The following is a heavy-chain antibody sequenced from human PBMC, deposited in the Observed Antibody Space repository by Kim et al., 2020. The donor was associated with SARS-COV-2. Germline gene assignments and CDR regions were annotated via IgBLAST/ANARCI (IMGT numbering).Heavy chain of an antibody. D-gene: IGHD3-10*01. V-gene: IGHV1-69*04. Sequence: SVKVSCKASGGTFSSYAISWVRQAPGQGLEWMGRIIPILGIANYAQKFQGRVTITADKSTSTAYMELSSLRSEDTAVYYCVPTMVRGADNDYWGQGTLVTVSS. CDR3: VPTMVRGADNDY. CDR2: IIPILGIA. J-gene: IGHJ4*02. CDR1: GGTFSSYA.